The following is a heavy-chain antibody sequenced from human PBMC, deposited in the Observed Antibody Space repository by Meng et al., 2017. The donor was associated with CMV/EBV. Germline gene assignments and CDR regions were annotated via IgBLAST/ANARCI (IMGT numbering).Heavy chain of an antibody. CDR1: GFTFSSYA. V-gene: IGHV3-30*04. J-gene: IGHJ1*01. Sequence: GESLKISCAASGFTFSSYAMHWVRQAPGKGLEWVAVISYDGSNKYYADSVKGRFTISRDNSKNTLYLQMNSLRAEDTAVYYCARDRLYCSSTSCYFQHWGQGTPVTVSS. CDR2: ISYDGSNK. D-gene: IGHD2-2*01. CDR3: ARDRLYCSSTSCYFQH.